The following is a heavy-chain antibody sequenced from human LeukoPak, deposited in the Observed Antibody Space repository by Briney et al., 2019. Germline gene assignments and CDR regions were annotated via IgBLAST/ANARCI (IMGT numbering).Heavy chain of an antibody. V-gene: IGHV4-34*01. CDR1: GGSFSGYY. CDR2: INHSGST. J-gene: IGHJ5*02. CDR3: ARDSSSWYRVDH. D-gene: IGHD6-13*01. Sequence: SETLSLTCAVYGGSFSGYYWSWIRQPPGKGLEWIGEINHSGSTNYNPSLKSRVTISVDTSKNQFSLKLSSVTGADTAVYYCARDSSSWYRVDHWGQGTLVTVSS.